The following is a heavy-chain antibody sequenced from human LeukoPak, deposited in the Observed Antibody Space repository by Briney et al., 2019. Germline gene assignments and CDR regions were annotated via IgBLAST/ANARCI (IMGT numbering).Heavy chain of an antibody. CDR3: ASPDILTGSPNSPIFDY. J-gene: IGHJ4*02. CDR2: IIPILGIA. D-gene: IGHD3-9*01. CDR1: GGTFSSYA. Sequence: SVKVSCKASGGTFSSYAISWVRQAPGQGLEWMGRIIPILGIANYAQKFQGRVTITADKSTSTAYMELSSLRSEDTAVYYCASPDILTGSPNSPIFDYWGQGTLVTVSS. V-gene: IGHV1-69*04.